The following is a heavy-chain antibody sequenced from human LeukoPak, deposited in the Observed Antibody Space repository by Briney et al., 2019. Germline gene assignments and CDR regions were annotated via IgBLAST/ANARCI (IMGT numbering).Heavy chain of an antibody. CDR3: ARESSGWYGH. CDR2: ISSSSSYI. J-gene: IGHJ4*02. CDR1: GFTFSSYS. D-gene: IGHD6-19*01. Sequence: GGSLRLSCAASGFTFSSYSMNWVRQAPGNGLEWVSSISSSSSYIYYADSVKGRFTISRDNAKNSLYLQMNSLRAEDTAVYYCARESSGWYGHWGQGTLVTVSS. V-gene: IGHV3-21*01.